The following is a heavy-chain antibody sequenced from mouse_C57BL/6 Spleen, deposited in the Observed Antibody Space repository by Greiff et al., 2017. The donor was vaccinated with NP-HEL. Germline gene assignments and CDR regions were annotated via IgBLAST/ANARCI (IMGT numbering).Heavy chain of an antibody. CDR1: GFTFSDYG. Sequence: EVQLVESGGGLVKPGGSLKLSCAASGFTFSDYGMHWVRQAPEKGLEWVAYISSGSSTIYYADTVKGRFTISRDNAKNTLFLQMTSLRSEDTAMYYCARPGYYGSSYYYFDYWGQGTTLTVSS. CDR3: ARPGYYGSSYYYFDY. D-gene: IGHD1-1*01. CDR2: ISSGSSTI. J-gene: IGHJ2*01. V-gene: IGHV5-17*01.